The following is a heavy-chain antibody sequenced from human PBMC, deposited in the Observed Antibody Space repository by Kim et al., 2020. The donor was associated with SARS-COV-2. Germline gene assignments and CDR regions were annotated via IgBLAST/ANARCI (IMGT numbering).Heavy chain of an antibody. CDR3: ATDPGGIAGADFPS. Sequence: GGSLRLSCAASGFTFSFYAMSWVRQAPGKGLEWVSAISGSGGTTYYADSVKGRFTISRENSKNTLYLQMNSLRAEDTAVYYCATDPGGIAGADFPSRGQGTLVTVSA. J-gene: IGHJ4*02. V-gene: IGHV3-23*01. D-gene: IGHD1-26*01. CDR2: ISGSGGTT. CDR1: GFTFSFYA.